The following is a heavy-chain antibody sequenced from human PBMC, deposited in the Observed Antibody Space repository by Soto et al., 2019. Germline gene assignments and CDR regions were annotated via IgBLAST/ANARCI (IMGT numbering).Heavy chain of an antibody. CDR3: ARRRGGIAAAGFDY. D-gene: IGHD6-13*01. CDR2: ISSSSSYI. J-gene: IGHJ4*02. CDR1: GFTFGSYS. Sequence: EVQLVESGGGLVKPGGSLRLSCAASGFTFGSYSMNWVRQAPGKGLEWVSSISSSSSYIYYADSVKGRFTISRDNAKNSLYLQMHSLRAEDTAVYYCARRRGGIAAAGFDYWGQGTLVTVSS. V-gene: IGHV3-21*01.